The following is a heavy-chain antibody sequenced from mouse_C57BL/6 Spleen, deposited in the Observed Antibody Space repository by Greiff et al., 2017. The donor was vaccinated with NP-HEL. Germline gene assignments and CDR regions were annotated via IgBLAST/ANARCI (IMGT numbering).Heavy chain of an antibody. Sequence: VQLQQSVAELVRPGASVKLSCTASGFNIKNTYMHWVKQRPEQGLEWIGRIDPANGNTKYAPKFQGKATITADTSSNTAYLQLSSLTSEDTAIYYCAPSFYYGSSYFTYAMDYWGQGTSVTVSS. J-gene: IGHJ4*01. CDR3: APSFYYGSSYFTYAMDY. D-gene: IGHD1-1*01. CDR2: IDPANGNT. CDR1: GFNIKNTY. V-gene: IGHV14-3*01.